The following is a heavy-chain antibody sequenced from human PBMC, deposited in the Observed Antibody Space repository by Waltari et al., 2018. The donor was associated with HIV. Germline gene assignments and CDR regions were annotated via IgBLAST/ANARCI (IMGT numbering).Heavy chain of an antibody. J-gene: IGHJ3*01. CDR2: IRGGGET. CDR1: GFIFTDFA. CDR3: VKDSGRAADVFDL. D-gene: IGHD3-10*01. V-gene: IGHV3-23*01. Sequence: QLLESVGGLVEPGGSRRLSCAASGFIFTDFAMDWVRQAPGKGLEWVSAIRGGGETFYADSVKGRFTISRDNSKNTLYLQMNSLRADDAAVYYCVKDSGRAADVFDLWGQGTMVTVSS.